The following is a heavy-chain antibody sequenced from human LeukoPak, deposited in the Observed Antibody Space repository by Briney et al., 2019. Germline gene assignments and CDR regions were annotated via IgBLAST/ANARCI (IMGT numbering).Heavy chain of an antibody. V-gene: IGHV4-39*07. CDR1: GGSISSSSYY. Sequence: SETLSLTCTVSGGSISSSSYYWGWIRQPPGKGLEWIGSIHYSGSTYYNPSLKSRVTISVDTSKNQFSLKLSSVTAADTAVYYCARGAGGYDLYYYYYYYMDVWGKGTTVTVSS. CDR3: ARGAGGYDLYYYYYYYMDV. CDR2: IHYSGST. D-gene: IGHD5-12*01. J-gene: IGHJ6*03.